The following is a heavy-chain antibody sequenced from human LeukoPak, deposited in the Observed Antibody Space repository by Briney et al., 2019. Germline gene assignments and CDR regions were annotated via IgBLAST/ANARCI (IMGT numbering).Heavy chain of an antibody. J-gene: IGHJ4*02. CDR2: FDPEDGET. CDR1: GYTLTELS. V-gene: IGHV1-24*01. D-gene: IGHD3-22*01. Sequence: GASVKVSCNVSGYTLTELSMHWVRQAPGKGLEWMGGFDPEDGETIYAQKFQGRVTMTEDTSTDTAYMELSSLRSEDTAVYYCATDTYYYDSSGFDWGQGTLVTVSS. CDR3: ATDTYYYDSSGFD.